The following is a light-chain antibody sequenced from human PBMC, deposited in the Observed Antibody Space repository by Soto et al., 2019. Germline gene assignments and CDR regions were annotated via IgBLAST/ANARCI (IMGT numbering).Light chain of an antibody. CDR1: QDISHY. J-gene: IGKJ5*01. CDR3: QQYDDLPIT. CDR2: DAS. V-gene: IGKV1-33*01. Sequence: DIQMTQSPSSLSASVGATVTIPCQASQDISHYLNWYQQKPGKALKLLIYDASNLHPGVPSRSRGSGSGTEFSFNITSLQPEDVATYYCQQYDDLPITFGQGTRLEIK.